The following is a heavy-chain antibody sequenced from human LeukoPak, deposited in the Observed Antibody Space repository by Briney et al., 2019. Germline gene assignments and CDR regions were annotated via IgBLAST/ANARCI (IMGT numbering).Heavy chain of an antibody. CDR2: ISAYNGNT. CDR3: ARVYSGWLNDAFDI. D-gene: IGHD6-19*01. CDR1: GYTFTSYD. J-gene: IGHJ3*02. V-gene: IGHV1-18*01. Sequence: GASVKVSCKASGYTFTSYDINWVRQATGQGLEWMGWISAYNGNTNYAQKLQGRVTMTTDTSTSTAYMELRSLRSDDTAVYYCARVYSGWLNDAFDIWGQGTMVTVSS.